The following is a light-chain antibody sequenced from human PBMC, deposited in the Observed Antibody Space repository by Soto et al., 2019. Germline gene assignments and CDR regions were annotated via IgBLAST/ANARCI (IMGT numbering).Light chain of an antibody. CDR2: GAS. V-gene: IGKV3-15*01. J-gene: IGKJ1*01. CDR1: QSISSN. Sequence: EIVMTQSPATLSVSPGERATLSCRASQSISSNLAWYQQKPGQAPRLLIYGASTRATGFPARFSGSGSGTEFILTITSLQSEDSAVYYCQEYNTWPLTFGQGTKVDIK. CDR3: QEYNTWPLT.